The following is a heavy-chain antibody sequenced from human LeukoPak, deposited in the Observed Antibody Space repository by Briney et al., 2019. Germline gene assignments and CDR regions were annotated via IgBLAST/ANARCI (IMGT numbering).Heavy chain of an antibody. Sequence: ASVKVSCKASGYPFTGYYVHWVRQAPGQGLEWMGWINPNSGGTNSAQKFQGRVILTRDTSISTAYMDLSRLTYDDTAVYYCARGAPVAVTSCFDPWGQGTLVTVYS. D-gene: IGHD6-19*01. CDR3: ARGAPVAVTSCFDP. CDR2: INPNSGGT. CDR1: GYPFTGYY. J-gene: IGHJ5*02. V-gene: IGHV1-2*02.